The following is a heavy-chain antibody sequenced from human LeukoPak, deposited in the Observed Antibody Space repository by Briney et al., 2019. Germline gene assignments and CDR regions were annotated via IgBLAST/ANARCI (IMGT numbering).Heavy chain of an antibody. D-gene: IGHD3-9*01. CDR1: GYTFTGYY. Sequence: GASVKVSCKASGYTFTGYYMHWVRQAPGQGLEWMGWINPNSGGTNYAQKLQGRVTMTRDTSTSTAYMELSRLRSDDTAVYYCARSPVRNFDWLLDRQLGYGMDVWGQGTTVTVSS. CDR2: INPNSGGT. J-gene: IGHJ6*02. CDR3: ARSPVRNFDWLLDRQLGYGMDV. V-gene: IGHV1-2*02.